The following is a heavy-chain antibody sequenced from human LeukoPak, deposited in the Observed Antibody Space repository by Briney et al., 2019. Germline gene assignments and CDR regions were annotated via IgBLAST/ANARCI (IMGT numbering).Heavy chain of an antibody. D-gene: IGHD4-17*01. CDR3: AREGPFGDPNWFDP. Sequence: AETLSLTCTVSGGSMSSWYWSWIRQPPGKGLEWIGYISYSGSTNYNSSLKSRVTISIDTSKDHFTLKLSSVTAVDTAVYYCAREGPFGDPNWFDPWGQGTLVTVSS. CDR1: GGSMSSWY. CDR2: ISYSGST. J-gene: IGHJ5*02. V-gene: IGHV4-59*01.